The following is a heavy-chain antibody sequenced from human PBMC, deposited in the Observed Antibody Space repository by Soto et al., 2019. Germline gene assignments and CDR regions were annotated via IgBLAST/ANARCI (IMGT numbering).Heavy chain of an antibody. CDR3: ARGSRDSYPGSRIFDL. V-gene: IGHV3-30*04. CDR1: GFTFSSYA. Sequence: GGSLRLSCAASGFTFSSYAMHWVRQAPGKGLEWVAVISYDGDRKYADSERGRFTISRDNSKNTLYLQMSSLRAEDSAVYFCARGSRDSYPGSRIFDLWGRGTRVTVSS. D-gene: IGHD3-10*01. CDR2: ISYDGDR. J-gene: IGHJ4*02.